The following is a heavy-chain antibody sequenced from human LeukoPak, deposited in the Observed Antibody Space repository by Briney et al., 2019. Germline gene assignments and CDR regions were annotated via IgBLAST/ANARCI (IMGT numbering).Heavy chain of an antibody. Sequence: ASVKVSCKASGYTFTSYYMHWVRQAPGQGLEWMGIINPSGGSTSYAQKFQSRVTMTRDMSTSTVYMELSRLRSDDTAVYYCARDSEVVITMNWFDPWGQGTLVTVSS. J-gene: IGHJ5*02. D-gene: IGHD3-22*01. CDR2: INPSGGST. CDR1: GYTFTSYY. V-gene: IGHV1-46*01. CDR3: ARDSEVVITMNWFDP.